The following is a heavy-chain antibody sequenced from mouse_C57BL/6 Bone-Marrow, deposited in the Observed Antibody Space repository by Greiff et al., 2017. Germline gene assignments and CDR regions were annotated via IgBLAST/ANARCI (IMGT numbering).Heavy chain of an antibody. CDR3: ARDPLYGNYDY. J-gene: IGHJ2*01. CDR2: ISSGGSYT. Sequence: EVKLVESGGDLVKPGGSLKLSCAASGFTFSSYGMSWVRQTPDKRLEWVATISSGGSYTYYPDSVKGRFTISRDNAKNTLYLQMSSLKSEDTAMYYCARDPLYGNYDYWGQGTTLTVSS. V-gene: IGHV5-6*02. D-gene: IGHD2-1*01. CDR1: GFTFSSYG.